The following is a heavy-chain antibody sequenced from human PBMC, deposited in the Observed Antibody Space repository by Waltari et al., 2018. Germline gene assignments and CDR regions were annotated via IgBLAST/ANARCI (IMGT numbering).Heavy chain of an antibody. CDR2: ISNEESRI. Sequence: EEQLLESGGGLVQPGDALRLSCAAYGFSFSNYWLNWVRQAPGKGLVWVASISNEESRITYADSVKGRFTISRDNAKNSLYLQMNSLRDEDTAVYYCARDGGYYYWGQGTLVTVSS. D-gene: IGHD5-12*01. V-gene: IGHV3-74*03. CDR3: ARDGGYYY. CDR1: GFSFSNYW. J-gene: IGHJ4*02.